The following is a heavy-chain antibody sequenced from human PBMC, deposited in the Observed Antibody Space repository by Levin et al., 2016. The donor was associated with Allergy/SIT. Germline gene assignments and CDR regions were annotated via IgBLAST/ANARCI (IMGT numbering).Heavy chain of an antibody. J-gene: IGHJ6*03. Sequence: SETLSLTCTVSGGSISSDNYYWSWIRQPAGKGLEWIGRFSPSGNINYNPSLESRVTVSLDRSKRQFSLRLTSVTAADTAAYYCARLVPVDYYYYYYYMDVWGKGTTVTVSS. D-gene: IGHD3-16*01. CDR3: ARLVPVDYYYYYYYMDV. V-gene: IGHV4-61*02. CDR1: GGSISSDNYY. CDR2: FSPSGNI.